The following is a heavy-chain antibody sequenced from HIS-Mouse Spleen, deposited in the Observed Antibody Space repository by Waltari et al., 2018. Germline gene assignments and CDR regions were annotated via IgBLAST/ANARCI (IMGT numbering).Heavy chain of an antibody. J-gene: IGHJ4*02. CDR3: ARSYSGSYFDY. D-gene: IGHD1-26*01. CDR2: INPSSGGT. Sequence: QVQLVQSGSEVKKPGASVKVSCKASGYTFTGYYMHWVRQAPRQGLEWMGWINPSSGGTNYEQKFQGRVTMTRDTSISTAYMELSRLRSDDTAVYYCARSYSGSYFDYWGQGTLVTVSS. V-gene: IGHV1-2*02. CDR1: GYTFTGYY.